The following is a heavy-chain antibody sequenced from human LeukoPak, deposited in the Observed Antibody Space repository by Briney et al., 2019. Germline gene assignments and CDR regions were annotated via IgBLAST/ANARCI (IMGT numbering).Heavy chain of an antibody. D-gene: IGHD6-13*01. Sequence: SVKVSCKASGGTFSSYAISWVRQAPGQGLEWMGRIIPILGTANYAQKFQGRVTITADESTSTAYMELSSLRSEDTAVYYCARGPGIAAAGHIDAFDIWGQGTMVTVSS. CDR3: ARGPGIAAAGHIDAFDI. J-gene: IGHJ3*02. CDR2: IIPILGTA. CDR1: GGTFSSYA. V-gene: IGHV1-69*11.